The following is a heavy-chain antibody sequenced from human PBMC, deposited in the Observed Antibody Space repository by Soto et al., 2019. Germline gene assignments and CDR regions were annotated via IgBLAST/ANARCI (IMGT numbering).Heavy chain of an antibody. CDR1: GFSLSTSGLG. V-gene: IGHV2-5*01. Sequence: SGPTLVNPPQTLTLTCTFSGFSLSTSGLGVGGIRQPPGSALEWLALMYWNDDKRYSPSLKSRLTITKDTSKNQLVLTMTNMDPVYTATYYCAHRRTSFGVATPVPGGVDPGGQGTRVNVSS. J-gene: IGHJ5*02. CDR2: MYWNDDK. D-gene: IGHD3-3*01. CDR3: AHRRTSFGVATPVPGGVDP.